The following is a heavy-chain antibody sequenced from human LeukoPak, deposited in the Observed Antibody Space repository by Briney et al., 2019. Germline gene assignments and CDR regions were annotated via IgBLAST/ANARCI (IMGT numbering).Heavy chain of an antibody. D-gene: IGHD6-13*01. CDR3: ARAVMAAAGIRY. V-gene: IGHV1-3*01. J-gene: IGHJ4*02. CDR2: INAGNGNT. Sequence: ASVKVSCKASGYTFTSYAMHWVRQAPGQRLEWMGWINAGNGNTKYSQKFQGRVTITRDTSASTAYMELSSLRSEDTAVYYCARAVMAAAGIRYWDQGTLVTVSS. CDR1: GYTFTSYA.